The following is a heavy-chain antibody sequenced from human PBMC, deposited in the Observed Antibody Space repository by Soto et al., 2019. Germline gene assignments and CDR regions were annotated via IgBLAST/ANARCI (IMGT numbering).Heavy chain of an antibody. V-gene: IGHV4-30-2*01. Sequence: QLQLQESGSGLVKPSQTLSLTCAVSGGSISSGGYSWSWIRQPPGKGLEWIGYIYHSGSTYYNPSLKSRVTISVDRSKNQFALKLSSVTAADTAVYYCARDQGEQYCGMDVWGQGTTVTVSS. CDR2: IYHSGST. CDR1: GGSISSGGYS. J-gene: IGHJ6*02. CDR3: ARDQGEQYCGMDV. D-gene: IGHD3-16*01.